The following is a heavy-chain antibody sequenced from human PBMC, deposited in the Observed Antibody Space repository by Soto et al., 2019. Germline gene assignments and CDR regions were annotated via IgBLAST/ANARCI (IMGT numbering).Heavy chain of an antibody. Sequence: TGGSLRLSCAASGFIFNDYYMSWIRQAPGKGLEWLSKISGSSGSKKYADAGKGRFTISRDNAKKSLYLEMHSLRAEDTAMYYCARYAAEVTTFFDQWGQGTLVTVSS. CDR1: GFIFNDYY. CDR2: ISGSSGSK. V-gene: IGHV3-11*06. CDR3: ARYAAEVTTFFDQ. D-gene: IGHD4-17*01. J-gene: IGHJ4*02.